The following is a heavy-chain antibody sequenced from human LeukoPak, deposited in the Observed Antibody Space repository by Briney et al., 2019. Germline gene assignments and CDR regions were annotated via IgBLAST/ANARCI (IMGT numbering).Heavy chain of an antibody. CDR1: GFTFSNAW. J-gene: IGHJ5*02. D-gene: IGHD6-6*01. CDR2: IKSKTDGGTT. Sequence: GGSLRLSCEASGFTFSNAWMYWVRQVPGKGLEWVGRIKSKTDGGTTDYAAPVKGRFTNSRDDSKNTVYVQMNSLKTDDTAVYYCTTDLQYMKGFDPWGQGTLVTVSS. CDR3: TTDLQYMKGFDP. V-gene: IGHV3-15*01.